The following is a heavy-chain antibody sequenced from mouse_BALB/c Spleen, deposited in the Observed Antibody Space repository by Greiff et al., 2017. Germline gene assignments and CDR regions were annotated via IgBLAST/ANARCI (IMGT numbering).Heavy chain of an antibody. CDR1: GFTFSNYW. Sequence: EVKVVDSGGGLVQPGGSMKLSCVASGFTFSNYWMNWVRQSPEKGLEWVAEIRLKSNNYATHYAESVKGRFTISRDDSKSSVYLQMNNLRAEDTGIYYCTRHYYGKGSYYAMDYWGQGTSVTVSS. CDR2: IRLKSNNYAT. J-gene: IGHJ4*01. D-gene: IGHD1-1*01. CDR3: TRHYYGKGSYYAMDY. V-gene: IGHV6-6*02.